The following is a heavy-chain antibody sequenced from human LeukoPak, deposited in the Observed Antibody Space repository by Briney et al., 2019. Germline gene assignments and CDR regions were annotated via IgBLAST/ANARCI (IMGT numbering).Heavy chain of an antibody. Sequence: GESLKISCKGSGYRFNAYWIAWVRQMPGKGLEWMGIIYPDDSDTRYSPSFQGQVTISADKSVRTAYLQWSRLKASDTAMYYCARPNITSYYDSRGYDAFDVWGQGTMLTVSS. CDR2: IYPDDSDT. CDR3: ARPNITSYYDSRGYDAFDV. D-gene: IGHD3-22*01. V-gene: IGHV5-51*01. CDR1: GYRFNAYW. J-gene: IGHJ3*01.